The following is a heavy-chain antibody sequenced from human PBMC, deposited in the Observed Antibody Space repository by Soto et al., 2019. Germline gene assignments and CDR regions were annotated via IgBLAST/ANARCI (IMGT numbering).Heavy chain of an antibody. D-gene: IGHD3-3*01. CDR1: GYTFSSYG. J-gene: IGHJ3*02. CDR2: ISVHNGDT. Sequence: ASVKVSCKASGYTFSSYGISWVRQAPGQGLEWMGWISVHNGDTNYAQKFQGRVTMTTDKSTSTAFMELRSLRSDDTAPYYCTVGVRFYGPDSLDMWGQGTMVTVSS. CDR3: TVGVRFYGPDSLDM. V-gene: IGHV1-18*01.